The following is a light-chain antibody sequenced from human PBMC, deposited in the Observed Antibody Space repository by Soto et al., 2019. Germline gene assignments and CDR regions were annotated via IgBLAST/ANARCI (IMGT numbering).Light chain of an antibody. CDR2: DAS. CDR1: QSITTW. Sequence: DIQITHSPCTLSASVGDRVVITCRASQSITTWLAWYQQKTGKASKLLIYDASSLESGVPSRFSGSGSGTEFTLTISSLQPDDFATYYCQQYNDYWTFGQGTKVDIK. J-gene: IGKJ1*01. V-gene: IGKV1-5*01. CDR3: QQYNDYWT.